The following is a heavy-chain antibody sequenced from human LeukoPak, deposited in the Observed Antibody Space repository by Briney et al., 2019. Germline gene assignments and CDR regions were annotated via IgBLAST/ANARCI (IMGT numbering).Heavy chain of an antibody. CDR1: GYTFTGYY. CDR2: INPNSGGT. J-gene: IGHJ5*02. CDR3: AREDGHSPDP. V-gene: IGHV1-2*02. D-gene: IGHD5-24*01. Sequence: ASVKVSCKASGYTFTGYYIHWVRQAPGQGLGWMGWINPNSGGTTYAQNFQGRVTMTRDTSISTAYMELSRLTSDGTAVYYCAREDGHSPDPWGQGTLVTVSS.